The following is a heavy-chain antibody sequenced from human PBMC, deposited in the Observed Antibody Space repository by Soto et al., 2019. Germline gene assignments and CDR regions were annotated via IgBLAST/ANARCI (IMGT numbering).Heavy chain of an antibody. V-gene: IGHV4-59*08. J-gene: IGHJ4*02. D-gene: IGHD1-26*01. CDR1: GASISDHY. CDR2: IYYRGST. Sequence: QLQMQESGPGLVRPSETLSLTCAVSGASISDHYWSWIRQTPGKGLEWIGYIYYRGSTNYNPSLQSRVTISVDTSKNQFSLKLNSVTAADTAVYYCARRGRSGSSRFFDYWGQGTLVTVSP. CDR3: ARRGRSGSSRFFDY.